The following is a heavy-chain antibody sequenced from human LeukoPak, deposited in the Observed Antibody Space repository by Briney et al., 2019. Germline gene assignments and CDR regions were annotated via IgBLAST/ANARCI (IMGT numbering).Heavy chain of an antibody. V-gene: IGHV1-69*04. J-gene: IGHJ4*02. CDR3: AREKPRPTYDSSGYYSDY. CDR1: GGTFSSYA. Sequence: ASVKVSCKASGGTFSSYAISWVRQAPGQGLEWMGRIIPILGIANYAQKFQGRVTITADKSTSTAYMELSSLRSEDTAVYYCAREKPRPTYDSSGYYSDYWGQGTLVTVSS. D-gene: IGHD3-22*01. CDR2: IIPILGIA.